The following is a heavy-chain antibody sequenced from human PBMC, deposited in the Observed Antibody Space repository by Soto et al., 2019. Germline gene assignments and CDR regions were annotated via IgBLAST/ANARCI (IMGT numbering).Heavy chain of an antibody. V-gene: IGHV3-33*01. CDR2: IWYDGSNK. CDR1: GFTFSSYG. Sequence: QVQLVESGGGVVQPGRSLRLSCAASGFTFSSYGMHWVRQAPGKGLEWVAVIWYDGSNKYYADSVKGRFTISRDNSKKTLYLQMNSLRAEDTAVYYCAIEALEYSYGPRPFDYWGQGTLVTVS. CDR3: AIEALEYSYGPRPFDY. D-gene: IGHD5-18*01. J-gene: IGHJ4*02.